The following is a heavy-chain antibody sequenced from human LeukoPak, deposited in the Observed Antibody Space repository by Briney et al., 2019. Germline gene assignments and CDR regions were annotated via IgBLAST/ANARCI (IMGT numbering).Heavy chain of an antibody. CDR3: ARAVSTPSWFDP. CDR1: GFTFSSYA. CDR2: ISYDGSNK. J-gene: IGHJ5*02. V-gene: IGHV3-30-3*01. D-gene: IGHD2-2*01. Sequence: GRSLRLSCAASGFTFSSYAMHWVRQAPGKGVEWVAVISYDGSNKYYADSVKGRFTISRDNSKNTLYLQMNSLRAEDTAVYYCARAVSTPSWFDPWGQGTLVTVSS.